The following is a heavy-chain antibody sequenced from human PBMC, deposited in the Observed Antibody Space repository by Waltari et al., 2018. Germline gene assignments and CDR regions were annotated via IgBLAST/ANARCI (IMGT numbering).Heavy chain of an antibody. CDR3: ARGTVGATAPGAGYFDY. J-gene: IGHJ4*02. CDR1: GYSISSGYY. V-gene: IGHV4-38-2*02. CDR2: IYHSGST. D-gene: IGHD1-26*01. Sequence: QVQLQESGPGLVKPSETLSLTCTVSGYSISSGYYWGWIRQPPGKGLEWIGSIYHSGSTYYNPSLKSRVTISVDTSKNQFSLKLSSVTAADTAVYYCARGTVGATAPGAGYFDYWGQGTLVTVSS.